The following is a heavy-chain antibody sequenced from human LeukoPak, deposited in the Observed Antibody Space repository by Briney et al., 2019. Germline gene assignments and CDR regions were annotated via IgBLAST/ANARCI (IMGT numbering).Heavy chain of an antibody. CDR1: GYTFTSYH. Sequence: GASVKVSCKASGYTFTSYHMHWVRQAPGQGLEWMGIINPSGGSTSYAQKFQGRVTMTRDMSTSTVYMELSSLRSEDSAVYYCARETRQGGSLDFDYWGQGTLVTVSS. CDR3: ARETRQGGSLDFDY. D-gene: IGHD1-26*01. J-gene: IGHJ4*02. V-gene: IGHV1-46*01. CDR2: INPSGGST.